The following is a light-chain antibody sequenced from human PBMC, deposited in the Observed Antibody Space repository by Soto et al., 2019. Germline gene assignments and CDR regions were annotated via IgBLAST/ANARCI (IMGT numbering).Light chain of an antibody. CDR2: DAS. J-gene: IGKJ1*01. CDR1: RSISDW. Sequence: DIQMTQSPSTLSASLGDRVTITCRASRSISDWLAWYQQKPGKAPELLIFDASNLKSGVPSRLSGGGSGTEFTLTISSLQPDDFATYYCQQYSSYWTFGQGTKVDIK. V-gene: IGKV1-5*01. CDR3: QQYSSYWT.